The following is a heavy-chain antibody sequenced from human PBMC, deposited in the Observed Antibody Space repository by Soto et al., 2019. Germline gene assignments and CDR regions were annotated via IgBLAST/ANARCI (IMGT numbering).Heavy chain of an antibody. CDR1: AFTLSNYA. CDR2: ISASGGHT. CDR3: AKDRKGYCGGDCYPKDYQH. Sequence: GGSLRLSCAASAFTLSNYAMGWVRQAPGKGLEWVSAISASGGHTYYADSVKGRFTISRSNSKNTLYLQMNSLRVEDTAVYYCAKDRKGYCGGDCYPKDYQHWGQGTLVTVSS. V-gene: IGHV3-23*01. J-gene: IGHJ1*01. D-gene: IGHD2-21*02.